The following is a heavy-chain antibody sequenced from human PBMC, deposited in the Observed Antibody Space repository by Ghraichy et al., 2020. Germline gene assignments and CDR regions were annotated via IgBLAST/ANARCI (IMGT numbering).Heavy chain of an antibody. CDR1: GFTFSNAW. Sequence: GSLRLSCAASGFTFSNAWMNWVRQAPGKGLEWVGRIKSKTDGGTTDYAAPVKGRFTISRDDSKNTLYLQMNSLKTEDTAVYYCTTGVSYYDSSGRQASLADYWGQGTLVTVSS. D-gene: IGHD3-22*01. J-gene: IGHJ4*02. CDR3: TTGVSYYDSSGRQASLADY. V-gene: IGHV3-15*07. CDR2: IKSKTDGGTT.